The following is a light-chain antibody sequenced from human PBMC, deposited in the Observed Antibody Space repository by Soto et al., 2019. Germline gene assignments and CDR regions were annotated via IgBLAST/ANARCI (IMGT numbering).Light chain of an antibody. CDR2: GAS. V-gene: IGKV3-20*01. J-gene: IGKJ2*01. CDR1: QTVSGIY. Sequence: EIVLTQSPGTLSLSPGERATLSCRASQTVSGIYLAWYQQKPGQAPRLLIYGASSRATGIPDRFSGSGSGTDFTLTVSRLEPEYSAVYYCQQYGTSPPFTFGQGTKVEIK. CDR3: QQYGTSPPFT.